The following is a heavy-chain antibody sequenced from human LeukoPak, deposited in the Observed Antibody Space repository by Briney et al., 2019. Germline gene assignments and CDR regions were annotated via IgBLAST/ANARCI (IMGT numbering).Heavy chain of an antibody. J-gene: IGHJ6*03. CDR1: GFTFSDHY. CDR2: SRNKANSYTT. V-gene: IGHV3-72*01. D-gene: IGHD3-16*01. CDR3: ARGAVAAPYGGDYYYYMDV. Sequence: AGGSLRLSCAASGFTFSDHYMDWVRQAPGKGLEWVGRSRNKANSYTTEYAASVKGRFTISRDDSKNSLYLQMNSLRAEDTAVYYCARGAVAAPYGGDYYYYMDVWGKGTTVTVSS.